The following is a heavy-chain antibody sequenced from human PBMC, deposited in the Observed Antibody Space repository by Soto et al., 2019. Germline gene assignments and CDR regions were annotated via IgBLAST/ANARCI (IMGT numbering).Heavy chain of an antibody. J-gene: IGHJ6*02. Sequence: ASVKVSCKASGYTFTGYYMHWVRQAPGQGLEWMGWINPNSGGTNYAQKFQGWVTMTRDTSISTAYMELSRLRSDDTAVYYCARDREYSSSSGYYYYGMDVWGQGTTVTVSS. V-gene: IGHV1-2*04. CDR1: GYTFTGYY. CDR3: ARDREYSSSSGYYYYGMDV. CDR2: INPNSGGT. D-gene: IGHD6-6*01.